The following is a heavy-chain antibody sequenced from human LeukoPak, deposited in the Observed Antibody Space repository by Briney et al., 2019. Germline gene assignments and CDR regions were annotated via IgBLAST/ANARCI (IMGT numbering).Heavy chain of an antibody. Sequence: SETLSLTCAVYGGSFSGYYWSWIRQPPGKGLEWIGEINHSGSTNYNPSLKSRVTISVDTSKNQFSLKLSSVTAADTAVYYCASIRRREQKYSYGLYYFDYWGQGTLVTVSS. CDR2: INHSGST. D-gene: IGHD5-18*01. V-gene: IGHV4-34*01. CDR1: GGSFSGYY. CDR3: ASIRRREQKYSYGLYYFDY. J-gene: IGHJ4*02.